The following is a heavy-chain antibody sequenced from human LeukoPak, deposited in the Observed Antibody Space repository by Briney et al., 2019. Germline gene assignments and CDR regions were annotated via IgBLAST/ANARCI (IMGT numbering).Heavy chain of an antibody. D-gene: IGHD3-10*01. Sequence: GASVKVSCKASGGTFSSYTISWVRQAPGQGLEWMGRIIPILGIANYAQKFQGRVTITADKSTSTAYMELSSLRSEYTAVYYCARVDTGSVIRWFDPWGQGTLVTVSS. CDR1: GGTFSSYT. CDR2: IIPILGIA. CDR3: ARVDTGSVIRWFDP. V-gene: IGHV1-69*02. J-gene: IGHJ5*02.